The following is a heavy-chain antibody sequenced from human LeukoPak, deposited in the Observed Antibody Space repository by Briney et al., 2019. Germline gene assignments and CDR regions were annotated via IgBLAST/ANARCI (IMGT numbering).Heavy chain of an antibody. CDR3: ARGHDILTGQIFRFDY. J-gene: IGHJ4*02. CDR1: GFTFSSYG. D-gene: IGHD3-9*01. V-gene: IGHV3-33*01. CDR2: IWYDGSNK. Sequence: GGSLRLSCAASGFTFSSYGMHWVRQAPGKGLEWVAVIWYDGSNKYYADSVKGRFTISRDNSKNTLYLQMNSLRAEDTAVYYCARGHDILTGQIFRFDYRGQGTLVTVSS.